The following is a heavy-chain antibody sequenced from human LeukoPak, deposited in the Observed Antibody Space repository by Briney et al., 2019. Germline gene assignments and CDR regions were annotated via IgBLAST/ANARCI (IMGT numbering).Heavy chain of an antibody. Sequence: PGGSLRLSCAASGFTFSDYYMSWIRQAPGEGLEWVSYISSSGSTIYYADSVKGRFTISRDNAKNSLYLQMNSLRAEDTAVYYCARDGDIVLMVYARREYGMDVWGQGTTVTVSS. V-gene: IGHV3-11*01. CDR2: ISSSGSTI. CDR1: GFTFSDYY. CDR3: ARDGDIVLMVYARREYGMDV. J-gene: IGHJ6*02. D-gene: IGHD2-8*01.